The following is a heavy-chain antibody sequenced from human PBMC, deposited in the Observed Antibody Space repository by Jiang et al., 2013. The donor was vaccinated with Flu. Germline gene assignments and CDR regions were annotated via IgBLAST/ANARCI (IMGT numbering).Heavy chain of an antibody. J-gene: IGHJ4*02. CDR1: GYTFTGYY. V-gene: IGHV1-2*04. CDR3: ARVRYNWNAPFDY. Sequence: GAEVKKPGASVKVSCKASGYTFTGYYMHWVRQAPGQGLEWMGWINPNSGGTNYAQKFQGWVTMTRDTSISTAYMELSRLRSDDTAVYYCARVRYNWNAPFDYWGQGTLVTVSS. D-gene: IGHD1-1*01. CDR2: INPNSGGT.